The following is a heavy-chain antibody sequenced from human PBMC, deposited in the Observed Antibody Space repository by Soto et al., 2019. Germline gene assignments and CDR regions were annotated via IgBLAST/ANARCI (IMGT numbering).Heavy chain of an antibody. V-gene: IGHV3-48*03. Sequence: GGSLRLSCAASGFTFSSYEMNWVRQAPGKGLEWVSYISSSGSTIYYADSVKGRFTISRDNAKNSLYLQMNSLRAEDTAVYYCARDRGSYNWNFAYYYYYGMDVWGQGTTVTVSS. CDR3: ARDRGSYNWNFAYYYYYGMDV. J-gene: IGHJ6*02. CDR2: ISSSGSTI. CDR1: GFTFSSYE. D-gene: IGHD1-7*01.